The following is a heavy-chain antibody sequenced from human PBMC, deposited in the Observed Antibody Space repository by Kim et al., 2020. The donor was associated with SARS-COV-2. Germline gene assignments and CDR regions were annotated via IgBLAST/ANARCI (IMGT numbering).Heavy chain of an antibody. J-gene: IGHJ6*02. CDR2: INTDGSAT. CDR1: GLSFSSYY. V-gene: IGHV3-74*01. Sequence: GGSLRLSCAASGLSFSSYYMHWVRRAPGKGLVWVSRINTDGSATTYADSVKGRFTISRDDAKNTLYLQMNSLRAEDTAVYYCATHRPGGKGMDVWGQGTTVTVSS. CDR3: ATHRPGGKGMDV. D-gene: IGHD6-6*01.